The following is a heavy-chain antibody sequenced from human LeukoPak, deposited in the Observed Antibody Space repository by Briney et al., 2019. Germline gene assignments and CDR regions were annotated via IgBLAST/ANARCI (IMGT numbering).Heavy chain of an antibody. Sequence: SETLSLTCTVSGGSISSYYWSWIRQPPGKGLEWIGYIYYTGTSDSNPSLKSRVTISVDSSKNQFSLSLSSVTDADTAVYYCARDWSDNGDGYFQHWGQGTLVTVSS. D-gene: IGHD4-17*01. J-gene: IGHJ1*01. CDR1: GGSISSYY. CDR3: ARDWSDNGDGYFQH. CDR2: IYYTGTS. V-gene: IGHV4-59*12.